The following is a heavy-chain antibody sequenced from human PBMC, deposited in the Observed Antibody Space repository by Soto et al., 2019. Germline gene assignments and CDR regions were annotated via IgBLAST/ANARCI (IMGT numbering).Heavy chain of an antibody. CDR1: GYSFTTYW. V-gene: IGHV5-10-1*01. D-gene: IGHD1-7*01. J-gene: IGHJ5*02. CDR2: IDPSDSYT. CDR3: ARHGNLELGDWFDP. Sequence: PGESLKISCKGSGYSFTTYWISWVRQMPGKGLEWMGRIDPSDSYTNYSPSFQGHVTISGDKSISTAYLQWSSLKASDTATYYCARHGNLELGDWFDPWGQGTLVTVSS.